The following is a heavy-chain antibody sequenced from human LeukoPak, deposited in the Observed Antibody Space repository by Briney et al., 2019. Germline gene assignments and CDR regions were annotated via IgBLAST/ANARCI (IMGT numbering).Heavy chain of an antibody. J-gene: IGHJ4*02. V-gene: IGHV4-61*02. CDR1: GGSIWSGNYC. D-gene: IGHD3-22*01. CDR2: IYTSAST. CDR3: ARESGFYDSGGYYSGFDC. Sequence: ASETLSLTCAVSGGSIWSGNYCWNWIRQPAGKGLDWVGRIYTSASTNYNPSLKIPVYMSLDTAKYQLYLRSSSVTAAVTAVQCCARESGFYDSGGYYSGFDCWGQGALVTVSS.